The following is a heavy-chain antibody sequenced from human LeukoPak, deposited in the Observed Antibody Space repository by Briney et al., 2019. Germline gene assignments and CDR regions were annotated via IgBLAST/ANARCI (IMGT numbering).Heavy chain of an antibody. CDR3: ARVGQHIAAASYWYFDL. V-gene: IGHV4-59*01. J-gene: IGHJ2*01. CDR2: IYYSGST. CDR1: GVSISSYY. Sequence: SETLSLTCTVSGVSISSYYWSWIRQPPGKGLEWIGYIYYSGSTNYNPSLKSRVTISVDTSKNQFSLKLSSVTAADTAVYYCARVGQHIAAASYWYFDLWGRGTLVTVSS. D-gene: IGHD6-13*01.